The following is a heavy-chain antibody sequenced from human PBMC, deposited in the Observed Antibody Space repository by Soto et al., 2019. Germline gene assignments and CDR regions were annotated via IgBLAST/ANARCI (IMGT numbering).Heavy chain of an antibody. CDR1: GFTFSSYG. D-gene: IGHD3-22*01. Sequence: QVQLVESGGGVVQPGRSLRLSCAASGFTFSSYGMHWVRQAPGKGLEWVAVISYDGSNKYYADSVKGRFTISRDNSKNTLYMQMNSLRAEDTGVYYCAKVPKRGYDSSGYYDYWGPGTLVPGSS. CDR3: AKVPKRGYDSSGYYDY. V-gene: IGHV3-30*18. CDR2: ISYDGSNK. J-gene: IGHJ4*02.